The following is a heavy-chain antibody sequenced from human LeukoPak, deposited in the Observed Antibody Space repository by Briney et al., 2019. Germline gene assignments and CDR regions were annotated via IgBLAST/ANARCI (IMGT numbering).Heavy chain of an antibody. CDR1: GGSVSSGNYY. J-gene: IGHJ4*02. Sequence: PSETLSLTCTVSGGSVSSGNYYWSWIRQPPGKGLEWIGNVYYSGSTNYNPSLKSRVTISVDTSKNQFSLKLTSVAAADTAVYYCARGGGSGYSYGWGQGTLVTVSS. D-gene: IGHD5-18*01. CDR3: ARGGGSGYSYG. V-gene: IGHV4-61*01. CDR2: VYYSGST.